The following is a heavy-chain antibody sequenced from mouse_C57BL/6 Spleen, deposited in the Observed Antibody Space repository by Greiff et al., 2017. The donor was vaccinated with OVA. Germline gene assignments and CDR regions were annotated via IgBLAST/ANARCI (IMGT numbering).Heavy chain of an antibody. D-gene: IGHD1-1*01. V-gene: IGHV3-6*01. Sequence: VQLKESGPGLVKPSQSLSLTCSVTGYSITSCYYWNWIRQFQGNKLECMGYISYDGSNNYNPSLKNRISITRDTSKNQFFLKLNSVTTEDTATYYCARDPPLLRYFDVWGTGTTVTVSS. CDR2: ISYDGSN. J-gene: IGHJ1*03. CDR1: GYSITSCYY. CDR3: ARDPPLLRYFDV.